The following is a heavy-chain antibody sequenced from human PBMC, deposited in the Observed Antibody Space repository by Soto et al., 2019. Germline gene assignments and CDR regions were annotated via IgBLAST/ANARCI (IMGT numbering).Heavy chain of an antibody. CDR3: ARVKSAGGHLDAFDI. CDR2: IDWDDDR. V-gene: IGHV2-70*04. CDR1: GFSLSTSGVR. Sequence: ESGPTLVNPTQTLTLTCTFSGFSLSTSGVRVAWIRQPPGKALEWLARIDWDDDRFYSTSLKTRLTISKDTSKNQVVLTMTNMDPVDTATYFCARVKSAGGHLDAFDIWGQGTVVTVSS. J-gene: IGHJ3*02. D-gene: IGHD2-8*02.